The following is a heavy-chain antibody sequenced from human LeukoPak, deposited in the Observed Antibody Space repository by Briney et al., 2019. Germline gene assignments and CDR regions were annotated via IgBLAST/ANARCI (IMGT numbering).Heavy chain of an antibody. CDR2: IKSKTDGGTT. V-gene: IGHV3-15*01. J-gene: IGHJ4*02. CDR1: GFTFSNAW. CDR3: TTGSVRGLQVLRLR. D-gene: IGHD4-17*01. Sequence: GGSLRLSCAASGFTFSNAWMSWVRQAPGKGLEWVGRIKSKTDGGTTDYAAPVKGRFTISRDDSKNTLYLQMNSLKTEDTAVYYCTTGSVRGLQVLRLRWGQGTLVTVSS.